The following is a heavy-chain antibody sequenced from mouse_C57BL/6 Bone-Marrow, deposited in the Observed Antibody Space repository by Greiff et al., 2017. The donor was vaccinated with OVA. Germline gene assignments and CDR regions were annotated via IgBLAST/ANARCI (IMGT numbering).Heavy chain of an antibody. J-gene: IGHJ2*01. Sequence: VHLVESGAELARPGASVKLSCKASGYTFTSYGISWVKQRTGQGLEWIGEIYPRSGNTYYNEKFKGKATLTADKSSSTAYMELRSLTSEDSAVYFCARWDGYYFDYWGQGTTLTVSS. V-gene: IGHV1-81*01. CDR3: ARWDGYYFDY. CDR2: IYPRSGNT. CDR1: GYTFTSYG. D-gene: IGHD4-1*01.